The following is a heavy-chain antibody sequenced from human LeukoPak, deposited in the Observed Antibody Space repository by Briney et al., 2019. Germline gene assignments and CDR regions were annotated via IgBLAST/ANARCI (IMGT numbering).Heavy chain of an antibody. CDR1: GFTVSSVY. V-gene: IGHV3-66*01. CDR3: ARDHHGSGSYPNP. Sequence: GRSLRLSCAASGFTVSSVYMSWVRQAPGKGLEWVSVIFTNGGTHYADSVKGRFTISRDNSKNTLYLQMNSLRVDDTAVYYCARDHHGSGSYPNPWGQGTLVTVSS. D-gene: IGHD3-10*01. J-gene: IGHJ5*02. CDR2: IFTNGGT.